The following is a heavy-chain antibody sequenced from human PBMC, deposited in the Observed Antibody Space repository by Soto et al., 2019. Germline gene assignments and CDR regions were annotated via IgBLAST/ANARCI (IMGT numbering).Heavy chain of an antibody. CDR2: INPSGGST. Sequence: QVQLVQSGAEVTKPVASVKVSCTAAGYTFTSYYMHWVRQAPGQGLERMGIINPSGGSTSYAQKYQGRVTMTRDTSTSQVYMELSSLRSEDTAVYYCERDQSLGYSSSWAFDPWGQGTLVTVS. V-gene: IGHV1-46*01. CDR1: GYTFTSYY. CDR3: ERDQSLGYSSSWAFDP. J-gene: IGHJ5*02. D-gene: IGHD6-13*01.